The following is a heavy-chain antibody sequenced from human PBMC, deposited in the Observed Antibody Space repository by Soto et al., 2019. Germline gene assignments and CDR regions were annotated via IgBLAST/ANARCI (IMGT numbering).Heavy chain of an antibody. CDR1: SGSISSADYY. CDR2: IYYTGSA. J-gene: IGHJ5*02. Sequence: VQLQESGPGLVKPSQTLSLTCTVSSGSISSADYYWSWIRQPPGKGLEWIGYIYYTGSAYYNPSLKSRVTMSVEKCKNQFSVKVTSVTVADTAVYYCASGGSSNWFDPWGQGTLVTVSS. D-gene: IGHD1-26*01. V-gene: IGHV4-30-4*01. CDR3: ASGGSSNWFDP.